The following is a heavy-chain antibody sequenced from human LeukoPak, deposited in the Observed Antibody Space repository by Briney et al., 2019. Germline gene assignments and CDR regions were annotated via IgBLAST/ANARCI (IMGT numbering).Heavy chain of an antibody. CDR2: INHSGST. D-gene: IGHD3-22*01. CDR1: GGSFSGYY. J-gene: IGHJ4*02. CDR3: ARGEGYYDSSGYHGYY. Sequence: SETLSLTCAVYGGSFSGYYWSWIRQPPGKGLEWIGEINHSGSTNYNPSLKSRVTISVDTSKNQFSLKLSSVTAADTAVYYCARGEGYYDSSGYHGYYWGQGTLVTVSP. V-gene: IGHV4-34*01.